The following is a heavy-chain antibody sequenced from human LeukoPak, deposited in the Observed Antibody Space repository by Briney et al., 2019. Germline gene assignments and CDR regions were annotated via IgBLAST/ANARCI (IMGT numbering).Heavy chain of an antibody. CDR2: IYYSGST. Sequence: SETLSLTCTVSGGSISSSSFYWGWIRQPPGKGLEWIGSIYYSGSTYYNPSLKSRVTISVDTSKNQFSLKLSSVTAADTAVYYCARVRSSGWYLGGFDYWGQGTLVTVSS. CDR3: ARVRSSGWYLGGFDY. CDR1: GGSISSSSFY. J-gene: IGHJ4*02. V-gene: IGHV4-39*07. D-gene: IGHD6-19*01.